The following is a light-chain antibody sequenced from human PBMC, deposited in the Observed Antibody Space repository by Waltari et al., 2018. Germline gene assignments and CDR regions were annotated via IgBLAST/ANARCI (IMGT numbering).Light chain of an antibody. CDR2: DDS. V-gene: IGLV3-21*02. Sequence: SIMLSQPPSMSVPPGHTARTTCRGNNIESESVHWYQQKPGQAPLVVLYDDSARPSGIPRRFSGSNSGNKATLTISRVEAGDEADYYCQLWDTSNDRVVFGGGT. CDR1: NIESES. J-gene: IGLJ3*02. CDR3: QLWDTSNDRVV.